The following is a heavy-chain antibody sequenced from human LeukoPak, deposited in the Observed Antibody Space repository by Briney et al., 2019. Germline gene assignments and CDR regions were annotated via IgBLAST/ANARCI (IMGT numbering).Heavy chain of an antibody. CDR3: AREEYSSGWYHYYYMDV. J-gene: IGHJ6*03. Sequence: GGALRLSCAASLFSLSGYIINWVRQAPGKGGEWVSSIFSSCSYISYADSVTSRCTNSRDKANISLYLQMDNLRAVDTAVYYCAREEYSSGWYHYYYMDVWGKGTTVTVSS. V-gene: IGHV3-21*01. CDR1: LFSLSGYI. CDR2: IFSSCSYI. D-gene: IGHD6-19*01.